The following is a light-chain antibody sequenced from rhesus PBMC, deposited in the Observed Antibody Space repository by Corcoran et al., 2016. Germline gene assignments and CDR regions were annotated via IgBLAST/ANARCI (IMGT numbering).Light chain of an antibody. Sequence: DIQMTQSPSSLSASVGDRVTITCRASQGITNDLAWYKQKPGETPKFLIHEASSLQSGIPSRFSGSGSRTDFTLTIRSLQSEDFATYYCQHYYSTPYSFGQGTKVAIK. CDR2: EAS. V-gene: IGKV1-21*01. CDR1: QGITND. J-gene: IGKJ2*01. CDR3: QHYYSTPYS.